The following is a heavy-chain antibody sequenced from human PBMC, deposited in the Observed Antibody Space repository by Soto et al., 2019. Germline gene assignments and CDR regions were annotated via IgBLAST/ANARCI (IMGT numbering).Heavy chain of an antibody. Sequence: GSLRLSCEASGFTFSSYVMNWVRQAPGKGLECVAVISYDGRNEYYADSMKGRFTISRDNSKNTLYLQMNSLRAEDTAVFYCTRASGTHRYYFDYWGQGTPVTVSS. D-gene: IGHD1-1*01. CDR3: TRASGTHRYYFDY. J-gene: IGHJ4*02. V-gene: IGHV3-30*04. CDR1: GFTFSSYV. CDR2: ISYDGRNE.